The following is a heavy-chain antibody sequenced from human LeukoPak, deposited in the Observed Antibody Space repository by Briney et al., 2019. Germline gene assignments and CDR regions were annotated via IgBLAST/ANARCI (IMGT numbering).Heavy chain of an antibody. CDR2: ISGSGGST. Sequence: TGGSLRLSCAASGFTFSSYAMSWVRQAPGKGLEWVSAISGSGGSTYYADSVKGRFTISRDNSKNTLYLQMNSLRAEDTAVYYCAKHTHYGDYVPYYYYYGMDVWGQGTTVTVSS. CDR1: GFTFSSYA. V-gene: IGHV3-23*01. CDR3: AKHTHYGDYVPYYYYYGMDV. D-gene: IGHD4-17*01. J-gene: IGHJ6*02.